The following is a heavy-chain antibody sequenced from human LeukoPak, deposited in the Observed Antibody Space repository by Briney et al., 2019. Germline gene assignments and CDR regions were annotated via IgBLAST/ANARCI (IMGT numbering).Heavy chain of an antibody. CDR2: MNPKTGET. CDR3: AREAGDNTYNV. CDR1: GYTFTDFY. V-gene: IGHV1-2*02. D-gene: IGHD3-16*01. J-gene: IGHJ3*01. Sequence: GASVKVSCKASGYTFTDFYMHWARQAPGQGLEWLGWMNPKTGETRYGQNFRGRVTMTRDTSITTAYMELSSLRSDDTAVYYCAREAGDNTYNVWGQGTMVTVS.